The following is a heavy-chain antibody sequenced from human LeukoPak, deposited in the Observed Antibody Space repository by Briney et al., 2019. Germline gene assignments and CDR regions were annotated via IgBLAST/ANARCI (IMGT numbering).Heavy chain of an antibody. Sequence: PGGSLRLSCAASGFTFSSYSMNWVRQAPGKELEWVSSISSSSSYIYYADSVKGRFTISRDNAKNSLYLQMNSLRAEDTAVYYCARIPTVVTGPDYWGQGTLVTVSS. J-gene: IGHJ4*02. CDR1: GFTFSSYS. CDR3: ARIPTVVTGPDY. D-gene: IGHD4-23*01. CDR2: ISSSSSYI. V-gene: IGHV3-21*01.